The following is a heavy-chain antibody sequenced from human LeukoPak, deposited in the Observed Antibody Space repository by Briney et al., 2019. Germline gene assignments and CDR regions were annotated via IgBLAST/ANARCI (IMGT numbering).Heavy chain of an antibody. D-gene: IGHD6-13*01. Sequence: SETLSLTCTVSGGSISSYYWSWLRQPPGKGLEWIGYIYYSGSTNYNPSLKSRVTISVDTSKNQFSLKLSSVTAADTAVYYCARRESSGIAAYWGQGTLVTVSS. CDR2: IYYSGST. V-gene: IGHV4-59*08. CDR3: ARRESSGIAAY. CDR1: GGSISSYY. J-gene: IGHJ4*02.